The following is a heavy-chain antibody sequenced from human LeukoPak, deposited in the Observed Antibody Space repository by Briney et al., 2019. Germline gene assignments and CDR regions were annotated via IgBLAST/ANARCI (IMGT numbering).Heavy chain of an antibody. J-gene: IGHJ3*02. CDR3: ASRARREFGQNVNALDI. CDR1: GGSISSSGQY. D-gene: IGHD3-10*01. V-gene: IGHV4-39*07. CDR2: INRSGST. Sequence: SSETLSLTCTVSGGSISSSGQYWGWILQPPGKGLEWIGEINRSGSTNYNPSLKSRVTISVDASKNQFSLKLSSVTAADTAVYYCASRARREFGQNVNALDIWGQGTMVTVSS.